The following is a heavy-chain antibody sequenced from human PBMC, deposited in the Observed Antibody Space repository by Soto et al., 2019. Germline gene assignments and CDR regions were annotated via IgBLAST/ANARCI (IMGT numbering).Heavy chain of an antibody. CDR1: GFTFSKNW. J-gene: IGHJ4*02. CDR2: INKDGSIT. V-gene: IGHV3-74*01. D-gene: IGHD3-10*02. Sequence: GGSLRLSCAASGFTFSKNWMHWVRQAPGKGLVWVSHINKDGSITDYADSVKGRFTISRDNAKNTLYLQMNSLRAEDTAVYYCVRMLDRDFWGQGTLVTVSS. CDR3: VRMLDRDF.